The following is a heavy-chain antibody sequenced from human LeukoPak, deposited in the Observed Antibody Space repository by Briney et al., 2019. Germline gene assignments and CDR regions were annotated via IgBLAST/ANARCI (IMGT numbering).Heavy chain of an antibody. J-gene: IGHJ4*02. CDR2: ISSNGGST. CDR3: ARDQGIAVAGIGDY. Sequence: GGSLRLSYAASGFTFSGYSMHWVRQAPGKGLEYVAAISSNGGSTYYANSVKGRFTISRDNSKNTLYLQMGSLRPEDMAVYFCARDQGIAVAGIGDYWGQGTLVTVSS. CDR1: GFTFSGYS. D-gene: IGHD6-19*01. V-gene: IGHV3-64*01.